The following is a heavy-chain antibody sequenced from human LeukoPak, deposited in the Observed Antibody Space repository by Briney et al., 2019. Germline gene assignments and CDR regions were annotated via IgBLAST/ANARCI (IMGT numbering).Heavy chain of an antibody. CDR1: GGTFSSYA. D-gene: IGHD3-10*01. V-gene: IGHV1-69*13. J-gene: IGHJ5*02. Sequence: ASVKVSCKASGGTFSSYAISWVRQAPGQGLEWMGGIIPIFGTANYAQKFQGRVTITADESTSTAYMELSSLRSEDTAVYYCARNKGRYGSGRVHFDPWGQGTLVTVSS. CDR2: IIPIFGTA. CDR3: ARNKGRYGSGRVHFDP.